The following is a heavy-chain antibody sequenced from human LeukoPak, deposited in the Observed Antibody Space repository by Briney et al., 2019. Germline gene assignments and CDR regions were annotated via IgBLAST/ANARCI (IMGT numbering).Heavy chain of an antibody. V-gene: IGHV4-31*03. CDR2: IHFSGTT. CDR1: GGSIRSGGYY. Sequence: SQTLSLTCSVSGGSIRSGGYYWTWIRQHPGKGLEWIGYIHFSGTTHYNPSLKSRVTISIDTSKNQSSLKLNSMTTADTAVYYCARGAMIRGGRYFDFWGQGTLVTVSS. D-gene: IGHD3-10*01. J-gene: IGHJ4*02. CDR3: ARGAMIRGGRYFDF.